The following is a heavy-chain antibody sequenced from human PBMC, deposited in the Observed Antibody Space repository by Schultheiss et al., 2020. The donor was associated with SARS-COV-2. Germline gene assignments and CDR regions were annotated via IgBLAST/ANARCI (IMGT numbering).Heavy chain of an antibody. CDR3: ARHQGGGRGGPPGATYSASFDY. V-gene: IGHV4-39*01. CDR2: IYYSGST. D-gene: IGHD1-26*01. CDR1: GGSISSSSYY. Sequence: SETLSLTCTVSGGSISSSSYYWGWIRQPPGKGLEWIGSIYYSGSTYYNPSLKSRVTISVDTSKNQFSLKLSSVTAADTAVYYCARHQGGGRGGPPGATYSASFDYWGQGTLVTVSS. J-gene: IGHJ4*02.